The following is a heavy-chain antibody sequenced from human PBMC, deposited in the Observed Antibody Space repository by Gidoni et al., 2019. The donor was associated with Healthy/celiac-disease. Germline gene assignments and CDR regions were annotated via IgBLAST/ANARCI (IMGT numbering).Heavy chain of an antibody. CDR3: ARERGYCSGGSCYEYYYYYGMDV. CDR2: ISYDGSNK. D-gene: IGHD2-15*01. J-gene: IGHJ6*02. Sequence: QVQLVESGGGVVQPGRSLRLSCAASGFTFSSYDMHWVRQAPGKGLEWVAVISYDGSNKYYADSVKGRFTISRDNSKNTLYLQMNSLRAEDTAVYYCARERGYCSGGSCYEYYYYYGMDVWGQGTTVTVSS. CDR1: GFTFSSYD. V-gene: IGHV3-30-3*01.